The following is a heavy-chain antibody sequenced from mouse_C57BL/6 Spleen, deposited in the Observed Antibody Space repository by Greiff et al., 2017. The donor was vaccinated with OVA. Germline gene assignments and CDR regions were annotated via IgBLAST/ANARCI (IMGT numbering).Heavy chain of an antibody. J-gene: IGHJ3*01. CDR1: GYTFTDYE. CDR3: LSNFSWFAY. V-gene: IGHV1-15*01. Sequence: VQRVESGAELVRPGASVTLSCKASGYTFTDYEMHWVKQTPVHGLEWIGAIDPETGGTAYNQKFKGKAILTADKSSSTAYMELRSLTSEDSAVYYCLSNFSWFAYWGQGTLVTVSA. CDR2: IDPETGGT. D-gene: IGHD2-5*01.